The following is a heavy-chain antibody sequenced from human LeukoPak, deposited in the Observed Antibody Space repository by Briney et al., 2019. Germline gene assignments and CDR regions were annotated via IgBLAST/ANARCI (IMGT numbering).Heavy chain of an antibody. Sequence: EASVKVSCKASGYTFTGYYMHWVRQAPGQGLEWMGWINPNSGGTNYAQKFQGRVTMTRDTSISTAYMELSSVTAADTAVYYCARGRYYFDYWGQGTLVTVSS. J-gene: IGHJ4*02. CDR2: INPNSGGT. CDR3: ARGRYYFDY. V-gene: IGHV1-2*02. CDR1: GYTFTGYY.